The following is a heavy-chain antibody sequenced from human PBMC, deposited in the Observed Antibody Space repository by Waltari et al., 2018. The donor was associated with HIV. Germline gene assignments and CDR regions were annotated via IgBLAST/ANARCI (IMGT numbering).Heavy chain of an antibody. V-gene: IGHV4-34*01. D-gene: IGHD5-12*01. CDR2: INHSVST. CDR3: ARGRADIVATSGGFDY. Sequence: QVQLQQWGAGLLKPSETLSLTCAVYGGSFSGYYWSWIRQPPGKGLGWIGEINHSVSTNYNPSRKSRVTLAVDTSKNHFSLKLSSVTAADTAVYYCARGRADIVATSGGFDYWGQGTLVTVSS. CDR1: GGSFSGYY. J-gene: IGHJ4*02.